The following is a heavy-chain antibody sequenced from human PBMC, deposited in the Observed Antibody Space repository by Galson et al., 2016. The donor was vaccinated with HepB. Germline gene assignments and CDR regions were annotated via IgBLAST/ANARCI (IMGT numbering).Heavy chain of an antibody. CDR2: ISGSGDSV. CDR1: GFSFGSYA. J-gene: IGHJ4*02. CDR3: AKEDSMIVVGGFDY. D-gene: IGHD3-22*01. Sequence: SLRLSCAAPGFSFGSYALSWVRQAPGKGLEWVSVISGSGDSVHHADSVKGRFTISRDKPKNTVYLQMNSLRAEDTAVYYCAKEDSMIVVGGFDYWGQGTLVTVSS. V-gene: IGHV3-23*01.